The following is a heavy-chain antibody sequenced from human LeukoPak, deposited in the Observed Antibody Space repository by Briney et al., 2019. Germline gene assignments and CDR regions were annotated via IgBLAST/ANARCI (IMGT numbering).Heavy chain of an antibody. Sequence: ASVKVSCKASGYTFTNYDINWVRQATGQGLEWMGWINTNTGNPTYAQGFTGRFVFSLDTSVSTAYLQISSLKAEDTAVYYCASTAIAAAGIGPYYYYGMDVWGQGTTVTVSS. CDR2: INTNTGNP. D-gene: IGHD6-13*01. V-gene: IGHV7-4-1*02. CDR3: ASTAIAAAGIGPYYYYGMDV. J-gene: IGHJ6*02. CDR1: GYTFTNYD.